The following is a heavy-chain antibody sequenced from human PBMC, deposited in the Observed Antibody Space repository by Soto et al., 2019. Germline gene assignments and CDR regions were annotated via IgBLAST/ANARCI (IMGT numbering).Heavy chain of an antibody. Sequence: SETLSLTCTVSGGSISSYYWSWILQPPGKGLEWIGYIYYSGSTNYNPSLKSRVTMSVDTSKNQFSLKLSSVTAADTAVYYCAREYSSGYGWFDPWGQGTLVTVSS. V-gene: IGHV4-59*01. CDR2: IYYSGST. J-gene: IGHJ5*02. D-gene: IGHD6-19*01. CDR3: AREYSSGYGWFDP. CDR1: GGSISSYY.